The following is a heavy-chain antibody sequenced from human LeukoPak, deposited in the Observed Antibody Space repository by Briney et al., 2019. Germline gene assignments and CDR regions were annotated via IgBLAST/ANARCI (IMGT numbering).Heavy chain of an antibody. CDR2: ISSSSSTI. V-gene: IGHV3-48*01. CDR1: GFTFSSYS. Sequence: GGSLRLSCAASGFTFSSYSMNWVRQAPGKGLEWVSYISSSSSTIYYADSVKGRFTISRDNSKNTLYLQMNSLRAEDTAVYYCANVPPLDIVVVPAARVWGQGTLVTVSS. CDR3: ANVPPLDIVVVPAARV. D-gene: IGHD2-2*01. J-gene: IGHJ4*02.